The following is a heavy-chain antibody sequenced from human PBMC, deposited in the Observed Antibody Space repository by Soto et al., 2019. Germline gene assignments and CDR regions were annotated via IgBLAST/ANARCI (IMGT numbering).Heavy chain of an antibody. CDR3: ARDFPPVYRTPLYHYYDTTDY. J-gene: IGHJ4*02. D-gene: IGHD3-22*01. CDR2: IIPIFGTA. V-gene: IGHV1-69*13. CDR1: GGTFSSYS. Sequence: SVNVSCKPSGGTFSSYSISWVRQAPGQGLECMGGIIPIFGTANYAQKFQGRVTITADESTSTAYMELSSLRSEDTAVYYCARDFPPVYRTPLYHYYDTTDYWGQGTLVTVSS.